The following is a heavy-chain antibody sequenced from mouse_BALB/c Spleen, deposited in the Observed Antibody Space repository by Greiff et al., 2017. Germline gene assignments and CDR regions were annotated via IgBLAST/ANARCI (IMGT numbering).Heavy chain of an antibody. CDR2: IWGDGST. CDR1: GFSLTGYG. J-gene: IGHJ4*01. CDR3: ARVSDDYAMDY. V-gene: IGHV2-6-7*01. Sequence: VQRVESGPGLVAPSQSLSITCTVSGFSLTGYGVNWVRQPPGKGLEWLGMIWGDGSTDYNSALKSRLSISKDNSKSQVFLKMNSLQTDDTARYYYARVSDDYAMDYWGQGTSVTVSS.